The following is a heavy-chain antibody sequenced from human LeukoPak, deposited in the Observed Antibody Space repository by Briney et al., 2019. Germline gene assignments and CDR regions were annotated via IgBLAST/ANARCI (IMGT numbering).Heavy chain of an antibody. J-gene: IGHJ5*02. CDR2: INPKSGGT. CDR1: GYTLIGFY. V-gene: IGHV1-2*02. D-gene: IGHD2-2*01. Sequence: ASVKVSCKASGYTLIGFYMHCVRQAPGQELEWMGWINPKSGGTNYAQKFQGRVTMTRDTSIHTAYMELSRLRSDDTAVYYCAREEYGFDPWGQGTLVTVSS. CDR3: AREEYGFDP.